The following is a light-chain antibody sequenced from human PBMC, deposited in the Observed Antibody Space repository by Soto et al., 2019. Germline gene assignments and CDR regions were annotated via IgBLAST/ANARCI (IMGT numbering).Light chain of an antibody. Sequence: SYELAQPPSVSVAPAKTATITCGGNDIGSKSVHWYQLRPGQAPVLVHSSHPDRPSGLPDRFSGSNSGNTATLIISRVEAGDEADYSCQVWDEGGDRWVFGGGTKLTVL. V-gene: IGLV3-21*04. CDR3: QVWDEGGDRWV. CDR2: SHP. J-gene: IGLJ3*02. CDR1: DIGSKS.